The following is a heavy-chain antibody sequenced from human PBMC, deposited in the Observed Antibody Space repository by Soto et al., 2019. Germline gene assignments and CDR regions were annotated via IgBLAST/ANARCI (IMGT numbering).Heavy chain of an antibody. V-gene: IGHV4-59*12. J-gene: IGHJ4*02. D-gene: IGHD1-26*01. CDR1: GGSISSYY. Sequence: SETLSLTCTVSGGSISSYYWSWIRQPPGKGLEWIGYIYYSGSTNYNPSLKSRVTISVDTSKNQFSLKLSSVTAADTAVYYCARERLSGSYSWFDYWGQGTLVTVSS. CDR3: ARERLSGSYSWFDY. CDR2: IYYSGST.